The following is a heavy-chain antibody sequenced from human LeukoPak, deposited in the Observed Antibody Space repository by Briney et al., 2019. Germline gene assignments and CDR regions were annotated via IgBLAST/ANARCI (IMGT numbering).Heavy chain of an antibody. D-gene: IGHD1-26*01. CDR2: ITSSGTYI. CDR3: ARDPYSGNYGNYYYYYMDV. V-gene: IGHV3-21*01. J-gene: IGHJ6*03. Sequence: GGSLRLSCAASGFTFSSYEMNWVRQAPGKALEWVSSITSSGTYIFYADSVKGRFTISRDNAKNSLYLQMNSLGPEDTAVYYCARDPYSGNYGNYYYYYMDVWGKGTTVTISS. CDR1: GFTFSSYE.